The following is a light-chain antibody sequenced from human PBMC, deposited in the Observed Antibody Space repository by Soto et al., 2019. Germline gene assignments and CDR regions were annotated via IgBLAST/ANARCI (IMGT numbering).Light chain of an antibody. V-gene: IGLV2-14*01. CDR2: EVS. CDR3: SSYATSSPYV. CDR1: SNDVGGYNY. Sequence: SALTQPASVSGSPGQSITISCTGTSNDVGGYNYVSWYQQHPGKAPKLVIYEVSHRPSGISDRFSGSKSGNTASLTISGLQVEDEADYYCSSYATSSPYVFGPGTKVTVL. J-gene: IGLJ1*01.